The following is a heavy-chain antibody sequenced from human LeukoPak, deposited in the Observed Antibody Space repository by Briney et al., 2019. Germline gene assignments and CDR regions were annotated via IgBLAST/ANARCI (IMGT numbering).Heavy chain of an antibody. J-gene: IGHJ4*02. D-gene: IGHD2-21*02. CDR2: INPNSGGT. CDR1: GYTFTGYY. V-gene: IGHV1-2*02. CDR3: ASSLVTATPYGFDY. Sequence: ASVKVSCKASGYTFTGYYMHWVRQAPGQGLEWMGWINPNSGGTNYAQKFQGRVTMTRDTSISTAYMELSRLRSDDTAVYYCASSLVTATPYGFDYWGQGTLVTVSS.